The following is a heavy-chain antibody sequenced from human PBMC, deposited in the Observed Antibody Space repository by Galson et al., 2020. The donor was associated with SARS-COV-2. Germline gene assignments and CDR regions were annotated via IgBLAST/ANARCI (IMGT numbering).Heavy chain of an antibody. CDR1: GFSFGDYA. D-gene: IGHD3-10*01. CDR3: TRDLKVKTYHYNGLDV. J-gene: IGHJ6*02. CDR2: IRSKAYGGKT. V-gene: IGHV3-49*04. Sequence: TGGSLRLSCTASGFSFGDYAINWVRQAPGKGLEWVGFIRSKAYGGKTEYVASVKGRFTISRDDSKSIAYLQMNSLKTEDTAVYYCTRDLKVKTYHYNGLDVWGQGTTVAVSS.